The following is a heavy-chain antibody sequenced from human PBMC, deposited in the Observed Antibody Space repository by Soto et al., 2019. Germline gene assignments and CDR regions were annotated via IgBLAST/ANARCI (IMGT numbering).Heavy chain of an antibody. CDR3: AAGGSGGGIDY. CDR2: IVVGSGNT. CDR1: GFTFTSSA. V-gene: IGHV1-58*02. D-gene: IGHD3-10*01. Sequence: ASVKVSCKASGFTFTSSAMQCVRQARGQRLEWIGWIVVGSGNTNYAQKFQERVTITRDMSTSTAYMELSSLRSEDTAVYYCAAGGSGGGIDYWGQGTLVTVSS. J-gene: IGHJ4*02.